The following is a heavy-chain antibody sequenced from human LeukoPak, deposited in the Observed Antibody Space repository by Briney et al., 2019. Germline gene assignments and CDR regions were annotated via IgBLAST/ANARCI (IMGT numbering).Heavy chain of an antibody. CDR2: IYYSGST. CDR1: GGSISSHY. V-gene: IGHV4-59*11. D-gene: IGHD3-3*01. Sequence: SETLSLTCTVSGGSISSHYWSWVRQPPGKGLEWIGYIYYSGSTSYNPSLKSRVTISVDTSKNQFSLKLSSVTAADTAVYYCARDTPGTYYDFWSGYRRGDAFDIWGQGTMVTVSS. J-gene: IGHJ3*02. CDR3: ARDTPGTYYDFWSGYRRGDAFDI.